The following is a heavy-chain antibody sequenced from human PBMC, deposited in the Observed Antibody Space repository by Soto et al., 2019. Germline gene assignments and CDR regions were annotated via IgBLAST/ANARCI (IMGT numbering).Heavy chain of an antibody. V-gene: IGHV3-48*01. CDR1: GFTFSSYS. Sequence: PGGSLRLSCAASGFTFSSYSMNWVRQAPGKGLEWVSYISSSSSTIYYADSVKGRFTISRDNSKNTLYLQMNSLRAEDTAVYYCAKDSQGPLDYWGQGTLVTVSS. CDR2: ISSSSSTI. J-gene: IGHJ4*02. CDR3: AKDSQGPLDY.